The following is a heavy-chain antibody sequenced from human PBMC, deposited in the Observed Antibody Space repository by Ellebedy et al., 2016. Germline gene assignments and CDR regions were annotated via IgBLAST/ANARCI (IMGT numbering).Heavy chain of an antibody. V-gene: IGHV3-30-3*01. CDR1: GFTFSSYA. CDR3: ARDQGDSYFDY. Sequence: GGSLRLXCAASGFTFSSYAMHWVRQAPGKGLEWVAVISYDGSNKYYADSVKGRFTISRDNSKNTLYLQMNSLRAEDTAVYYCARDQGDSYFDYWGQGTLVTVSS. J-gene: IGHJ4*02. CDR2: ISYDGSNK. D-gene: IGHD2-21*02.